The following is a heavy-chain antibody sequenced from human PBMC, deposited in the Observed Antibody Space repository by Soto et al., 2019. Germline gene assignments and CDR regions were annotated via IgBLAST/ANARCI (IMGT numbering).Heavy chain of an antibody. CDR3: ARESWIQLWFDY. CDR1: GGSISSDSYY. D-gene: IGHD5-18*01. J-gene: IGHJ4*02. Sequence: SETLSLTCTVSGGSISSDSYYWGWIRQPPEKGLEWIANISYSGSTYYNPTLKSRLTISVDTSKNQFSLKLSSVTAADTAVYYCARESWIQLWFDYWGQGTLVTVSS. CDR2: ISYSGST. V-gene: IGHV4-39*07.